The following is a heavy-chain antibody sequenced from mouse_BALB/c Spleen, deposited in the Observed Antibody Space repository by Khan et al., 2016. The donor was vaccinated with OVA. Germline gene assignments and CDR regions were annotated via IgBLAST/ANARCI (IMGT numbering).Heavy chain of an antibody. CDR2: INPSSGYT. Sequence: VQLQQSGAELVKPGASVKMSCKASDYTFTSYTMHWVKQRPGQGLEWIGYINPSSGYTKYNQKFKDKATLTADKSSSTAYMQLSSLTSEDSAVYYCARKSTRASYWGQGTTLTVSS. V-gene: IGHV1-4*01. D-gene: IGHD3-1*01. J-gene: IGHJ2*01. CDR3: ARKSTRASY. CDR1: DYTFTSYT.